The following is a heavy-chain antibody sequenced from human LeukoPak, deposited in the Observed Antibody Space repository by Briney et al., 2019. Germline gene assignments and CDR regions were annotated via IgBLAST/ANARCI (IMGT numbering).Heavy chain of an antibody. V-gene: IGHV4-61*02. CDR2: IYTSGST. CDR3: ARAANTYYDFWSGYYNWFDP. J-gene: IGHJ5*02. D-gene: IGHD3-3*01. CDR1: GGSISSGSYY. Sequence: PSQTLSLTCTVSGGSISSGSYYWSWIRQPAGKGLEWIGRIYTSGSTNYDPSLKSRVTISVDTSKNQFSLKLSSVTAADTAVYYCARAANTYYDFWSGYYNWFDPWGQGTLVTVSS.